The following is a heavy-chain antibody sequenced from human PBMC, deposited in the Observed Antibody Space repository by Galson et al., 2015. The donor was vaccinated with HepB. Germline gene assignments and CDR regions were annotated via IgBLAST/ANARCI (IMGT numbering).Heavy chain of an antibody. Sequence: SLRLSCAASGFTVSSNYMSWVRQAPGKGLEWVSIIYSDGSTYYADSVKGRFTISSDNSKNTLYLQMNSLRAEDMAVYYCTCMYYGPYYFDYWGQGTLVTVSS. CDR3: TCMYYGPYYFDY. CDR2: IYSDGST. D-gene: IGHD3-10*01. J-gene: IGHJ4*02. V-gene: IGHV3-66*02. CDR1: GFTVSSNY.